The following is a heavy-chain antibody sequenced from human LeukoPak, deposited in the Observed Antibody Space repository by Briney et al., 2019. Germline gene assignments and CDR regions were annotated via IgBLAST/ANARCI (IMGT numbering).Heavy chain of an antibody. D-gene: IGHD2-2*01. V-gene: IGHV4-34*01. CDR1: GGSFSGYY. CDR3: ARSGNYQLLWSNWLDP. J-gene: IGHJ5*02. Sequence: PSETLSLTCAVYGGSFSGYYWSWIRQPPGKGLEWIGEINHSGSTNYNPSLKSRVTISVDTSKNQFSLKLSSVTAADTAVYYCARSGNYQLLWSNWLDPWGQGTLVTVSS. CDR2: INHSGST.